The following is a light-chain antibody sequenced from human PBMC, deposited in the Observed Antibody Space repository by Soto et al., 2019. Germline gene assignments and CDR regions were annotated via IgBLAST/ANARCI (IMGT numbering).Light chain of an antibody. J-gene: IGLJ2*01. V-gene: IGLV2-14*01. CDR1: SSDVGGYNY. CDR2: DVT. CDR3: SSYTSSITLVV. Sequence: QSALTQPASVSGSPGQSITISCTGTSSDVGGYNYVSWYQQHPGKAPKLMIYDVTNRPSGVSNRFSGSKSGNTASLTISGLQAEDEADYYCSSYTSSITLVVFGGGTKVT.